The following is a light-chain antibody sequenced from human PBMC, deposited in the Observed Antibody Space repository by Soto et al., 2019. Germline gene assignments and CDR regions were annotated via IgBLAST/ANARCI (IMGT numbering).Light chain of an antibody. Sequence: IEMSQSPSTLSASVGDRVTITCRASQTIDTWLAWYQQKPGKAPKVLIYDVSTLESGVPSRFSGSGSGTEFTLTVSSLQPDDFATYYCQQYNSYPRTFGQGTKVAIK. CDR1: QTIDTW. CDR3: QQYNSYPRT. J-gene: IGKJ1*01. V-gene: IGKV1-5*01. CDR2: DVS.